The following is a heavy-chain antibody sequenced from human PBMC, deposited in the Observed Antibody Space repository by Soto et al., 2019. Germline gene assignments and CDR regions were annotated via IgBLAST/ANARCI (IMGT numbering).Heavy chain of an antibody. CDR3: ARDLYYYDSSGYFSPPPSYYYYGMDV. D-gene: IGHD3-22*01. V-gene: IGHV3-30-3*01. Sequence: GGSLRLSCAASGFTFSSYAMHWVRQAPGKGLEWVAVISYDGSNKYYADSVKGRFTISRDNSKNTLYLQMNSLRAEDTAVYYCARDLYYYDSSGYFSPPPSYYYYGMDVWGQGTTVTVSS. CDR1: GFTFSSYA. CDR2: ISYDGSNK. J-gene: IGHJ6*02.